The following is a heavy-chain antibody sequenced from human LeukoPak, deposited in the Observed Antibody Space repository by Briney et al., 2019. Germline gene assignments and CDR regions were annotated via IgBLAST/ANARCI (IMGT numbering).Heavy chain of an antibody. D-gene: IGHD3-22*01. V-gene: IGHV3-30-3*01. Sequence: GGSLRLSCAASGFTFSSYAMHWVRQAPGKGLEWVAVISYDGSNKYYADSVKGRFTISRDNSKNTLYLQMNSLRAEDTAVYYCARDYGYYDSSGYSWGQGTMVTVSS. CDR3: ARDYGYYDSSGYS. CDR1: GFTFSSYA. J-gene: IGHJ3*01. CDR2: ISYDGSNK.